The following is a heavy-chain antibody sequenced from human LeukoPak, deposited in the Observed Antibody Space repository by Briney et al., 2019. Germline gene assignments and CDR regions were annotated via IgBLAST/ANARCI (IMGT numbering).Heavy chain of an antibody. CDR3: AREKASAGPHFEH. V-gene: IGHV4-59*01. CDR2: NYNRGTT. Sequence: SETLSLTCSVSGGSISSYHWSWIRQPPGKGLEWIGYNYNRGTTNYNASLKSRVTISVDRSKTQFSLSLTSVTAADTAVYYCAREKASAGPHFEHWGRGILVTVSS. D-gene: IGHD6-13*01. J-gene: IGHJ5*02. CDR1: GGSISSYH.